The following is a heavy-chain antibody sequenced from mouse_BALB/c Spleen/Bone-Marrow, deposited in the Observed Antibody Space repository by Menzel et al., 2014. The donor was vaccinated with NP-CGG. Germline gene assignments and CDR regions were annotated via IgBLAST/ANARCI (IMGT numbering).Heavy chain of an antibody. Sequence: QVQLKESGAELVRPGSSVKISYKASGYAFSSFWMNWVKQRPGQGLEWIGQIYPGDGETNYNGKFKGKATLTADKSSSTAYMQLSSLTSEDSAVYFCARDDYGPDYWGQGTTLTVSS. CDR2: IYPGDGET. D-gene: IGHD2-4*01. V-gene: IGHV1-80*01. J-gene: IGHJ2*01. CDR3: ARDDYGPDY. CDR1: GYAFSSFW.